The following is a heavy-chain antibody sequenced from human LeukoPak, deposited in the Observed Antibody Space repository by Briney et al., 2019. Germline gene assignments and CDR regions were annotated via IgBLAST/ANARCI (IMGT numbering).Heavy chain of an antibody. CDR2: INLKNGGT. J-gene: IGHJ3*01. V-gene: IGHV1-2*02. CDR3: APISVPGQYCSSSTCYYAFDF. CDR1: GYIFTDYY. Sequence: GASVKVSCKASGYIFTDYYMHWVRQAPGQGLEWMGWINLKNGGTLYAQKFQGRVTMTRDTSISTAYMELSWLRPDDSALYYCAPISVPGQYCSSSTCYYAFDFWGQGTLATVS. D-gene: IGHD2-2*01.